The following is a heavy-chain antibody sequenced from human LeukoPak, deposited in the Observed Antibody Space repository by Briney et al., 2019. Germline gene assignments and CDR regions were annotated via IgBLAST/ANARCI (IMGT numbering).Heavy chain of an antibody. CDR2: INPCGGST. V-gene: IGHV1-46*01. CDR3: ARDPGGSGYYYYYYMDV. CDR1: GYTFTRYY. J-gene: IGHJ6*03. D-gene: IGHD3-10*01. Sequence: APVKASCKPSGYTFTRYYMHCVPQSPRPGVEGFGIINPCGGSTSYAQKFQGRVTMTRDMSTSTVYMELSSLRSEDTAVYYCARDPGGSGYYYYYYMDVWGKGTTVTVSS.